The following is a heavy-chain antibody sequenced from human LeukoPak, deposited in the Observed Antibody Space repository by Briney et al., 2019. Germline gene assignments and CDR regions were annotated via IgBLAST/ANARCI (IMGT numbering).Heavy chain of an antibody. D-gene: IGHD3-22*01. Sequence: EGSLRLSCAASGFTFSTYVMHWVRQAPGKGLEWVASISSAATNKYDADSVKGRFTISRDNSNNALYLQMNSLRPGDTALYFCARGRTRGYYLDYWGRGTLVTVSS. CDR2: ISSAATNK. J-gene: IGHJ4*02. CDR3: ARGRTRGYYLDY. V-gene: IGHV3-30*04. CDR1: GFTFSTYV.